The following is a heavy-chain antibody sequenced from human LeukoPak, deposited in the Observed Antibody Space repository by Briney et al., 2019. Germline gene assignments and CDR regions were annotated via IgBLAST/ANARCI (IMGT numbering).Heavy chain of an antibody. CDR1: GASISSGNYY. D-gene: IGHD5-24*01. J-gene: IGHJ4*02. CDR3: ARDSKVEMATFDFDY. Sequence: PSETLSLTCTVSGASISSGNYYWSWIRQPAGKGLEWIGRIYTSGSTNYNPSLKSRVTISVDTSKNQFSLKLSSVTAADTAVYYCARDSKVEMATFDFDYWGQGTLVTVSS. CDR2: IYTSGST. V-gene: IGHV4-61*02.